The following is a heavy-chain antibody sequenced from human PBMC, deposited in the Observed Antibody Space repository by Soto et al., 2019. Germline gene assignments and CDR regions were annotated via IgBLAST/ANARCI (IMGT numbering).Heavy chain of an antibody. J-gene: IGHJ4*02. CDR2: INPSGGST. CDR1: GYIFTSYY. D-gene: IGHD2-15*01. CDR3: ARAVVVAAKLGGVDY. Sequence: GASVKVSCKASGYIFTSYYMHWVRQAPGQGLEWMGIINPSGGSTSYAQKFQGRVTMTRDTSTSTVYMELSSLRSEDTAVYYCARAVVVAAKLGGVDYWGRGTLVTVSS. V-gene: IGHV1-46*03.